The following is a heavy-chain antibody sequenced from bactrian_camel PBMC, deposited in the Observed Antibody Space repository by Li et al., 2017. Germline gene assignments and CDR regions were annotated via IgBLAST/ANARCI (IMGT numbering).Heavy chain of an antibody. Sequence: VQLVESGGGLVQPGESLRLSCVASGITFSRHDMSWVRQAPGKEREGVAGISAGGGGTYYAESVKGRFTISRDKNTMYLQMNSLKPEDTAMYYCAAGGCWGAWTTTWYQPQGYNYWGEGTQVTVS. CDR3: AAGGCWGAWTTTWYQPQGYNY. CDR1: GITFSRHD. CDR2: ISAGGGGT. J-gene: IGHJ4*01. V-gene: IGHV3S40*01. D-gene: IGHD5*01.